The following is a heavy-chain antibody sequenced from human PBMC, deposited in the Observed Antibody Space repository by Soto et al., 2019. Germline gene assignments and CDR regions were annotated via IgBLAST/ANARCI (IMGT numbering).Heavy chain of an antibody. Sequence: AASVKVSCKASGYTFTSYDINWVRQATGQGLEWMGWMNPNSGNTGYAQKLQGRVTMTRNTSISTAYMELSSLRSEDTAVYYCARGFYYYDSSGYYLVRAFDIWGQGTMVTVSS. CDR2: MNPNSGNT. J-gene: IGHJ3*02. CDR1: GYTFTSYD. CDR3: ARGFYYYDSSGYYLVRAFDI. V-gene: IGHV1-8*01. D-gene: IGHD3-22*01.